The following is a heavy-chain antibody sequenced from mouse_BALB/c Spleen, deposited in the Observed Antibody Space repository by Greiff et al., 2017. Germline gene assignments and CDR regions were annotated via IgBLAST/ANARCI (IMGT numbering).Heavy chain of an antibody. CDR3: ANSLWARFDV. J-gene: IGHJ1*01. CDR1: GFNIKDYY. V-gene: IGHV14-1*02. CDR2: IDPENGNT. Sequence: EVQLQQSGAELVRPGALVKLSCKASGFNIKDYYMHWVKQRPEQGLEWIGWIDPENGNTIYDPKLQGKASITADTSSNTAYLQLSSLTSEDTAVYYCANSLWARFDVWGEGTTVTVSA.